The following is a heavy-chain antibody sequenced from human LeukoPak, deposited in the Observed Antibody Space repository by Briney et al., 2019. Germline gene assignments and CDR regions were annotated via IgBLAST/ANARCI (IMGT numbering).Heavy chain of an antibody. CDR3: ARIVVAPSRSYYFDY. CDR2: IIPIFGTA. J-gene: IGHJ4*02. D-gene: IGHD2-15*01. CDR1: GGTFSSYA. V-gene: IGHV1-69*06. Sequence: ASVKVSCKASGGTFSSYAISWVRQAPGQGLEWMGGIIPIFGTANYAQKFQGRVTITADKSTSTAYMELSSLRSEDTAVYYCARIVVAPSRSYYFDYWGQGTLVTVSS.